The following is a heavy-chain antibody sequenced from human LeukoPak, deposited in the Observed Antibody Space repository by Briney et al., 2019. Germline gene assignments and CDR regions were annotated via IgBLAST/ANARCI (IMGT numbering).Heavy chain of an antibody. CDR1: GGSVSSGSYY. CDR3: ARNYGDYHFDY. D-gene: IGHD4-17*01. Sequence: ETLSLTCTVSGGSVSSGSYYWSWIRQPPGKGLEWIGYIYYSGSTNYNPSLKSRVTISVDTSKNQFSLKLSSVTAADTAVYYCARNYGDYHFDYWGQGTLVTVSS. V-gene: IGHV4-61*01. CDR2: IYYSGST. J-gene: IGHJ4*02.